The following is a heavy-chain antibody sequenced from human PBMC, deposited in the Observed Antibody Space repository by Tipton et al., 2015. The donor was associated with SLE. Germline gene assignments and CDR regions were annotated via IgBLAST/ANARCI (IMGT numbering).Heavy chain of an antibody. CDR3: ASILGSTNPSDF. J-gene: IGHJ4*02. Sequence: SLRLSCAASGFTFNRYWMHWVRQAPGKGLMWVSRIDSDGTITNYADTVKGRFTISRDNAKDTLYLQMNSVSFEDTAVYYCASILGSTNPSDFWGQGTLVTVSS. V-gene: IGHV3-74*01. D-gene: IGHD1-26*01. CDR1: GFTFNRYW. CDR2: IDSDGTIT.